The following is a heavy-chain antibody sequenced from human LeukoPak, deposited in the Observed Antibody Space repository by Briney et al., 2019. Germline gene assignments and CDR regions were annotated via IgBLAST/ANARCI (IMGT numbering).Heavy chain of an antibody. CDR2: IYYSGST. D-gene: IGHD3-22*01. CDR1: GDSTSSGDYY. CDR3: ASSPRHYYDSSGYYYRGNWFDP. J-gene: IGHJ5*02. Sequence: TSETLSLTCTVSGDSTSSGDYYWSWIRQPPGKGLEWIGYIYYSGSTYYNPSLKSRVTISVDTSKNQFSLKLSSVTAADTAVYYCASSPRHYYDSSGYYYRGNWFDPWGQGTLVTVSS. V-gene: IGHV4-30-4*02.